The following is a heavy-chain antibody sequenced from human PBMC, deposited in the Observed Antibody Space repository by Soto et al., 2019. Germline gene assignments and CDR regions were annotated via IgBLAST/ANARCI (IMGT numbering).Heavy chain of an antibody. CDR1: GASVNSENYY. V-gene: IGHV4-61*01. CDR2: VYYSGST. CDR3: ARGVLRFLQWFGP. Sequence: SETLSLTCTVSGASVNSENYYWRWIRQPPGKGLEWIGYVYYSGSTNYNPSLKRRATISLHTYKNQFSLKMTSMTSADTAFYYCARGVLRFLQWFGPWGQGTLVTVSS. D-gene: IGHD3-3*01. J-gene: IGHJ5*02.